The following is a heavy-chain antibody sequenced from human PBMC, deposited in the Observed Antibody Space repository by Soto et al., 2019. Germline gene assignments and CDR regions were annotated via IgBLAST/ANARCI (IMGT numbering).Heavy chain of an antibody. CDR1: GFTFSSYA. J-gene: IGHJ4*02. CDR3: AKRLPGVAGGYFGY. Sequence: VQLLESGGGLVQPGGSLRLSCAASGFTFSSYAMNWVRQAPGKGLEWVSAISGSGGSTSYADSVKGRFTISRDNSNNTLSLQMNSLRAEDTAVYYCAKRLPGVAGGYFGYWGQGTLVTVSS. CDR2: ISGSGGST. V-gene: IGHV3-23*01. D-gene: IGHD6-19*01.